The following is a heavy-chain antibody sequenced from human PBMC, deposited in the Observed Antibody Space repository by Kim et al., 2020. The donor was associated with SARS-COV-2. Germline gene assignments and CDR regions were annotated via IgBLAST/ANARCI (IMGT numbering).Heavy chain of an antibody. CDR1: GFTFSSYW. V-gene: IGHV3-7*01. CDR3: ARVDIVARFYYYYYMDV. D-gene: IGHD5-12*01. J-gene: IGHJ6*03. CDR2: IKQDGSEK. Sequence: GGSLRLSCAASGFTFSSYWMSWVRQAPGKGLEWVANIKQDGSEKYYVDSVKGRFTISRDNAKNSLYLQMNSLRAEDTAVYYCARVDIVARFYYYYYMDVWGKGTTVTVSS.